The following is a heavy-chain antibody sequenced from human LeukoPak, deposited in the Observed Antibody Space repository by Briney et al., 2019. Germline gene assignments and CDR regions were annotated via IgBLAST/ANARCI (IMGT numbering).Heavy chain of an antibody. CDR1: GDSISTYH. D-gene: IGHD5-12*01. V-gene: IGHV4-59*01. J-gene: IGHJ4*02. Sequence: SETLSLTCTVSGDSISTYHWSWLRQPPGKGLEGIGYIYCSGSTSYNPSLKSRVIISADTSKNQFSLRLNSVIAADTAVYYCARVYEDPKCLRLRYFDYWGQGTLVTVSS. CDR2: IYCSGST. CDR3: ARVYEDPKCLRLRYFDY.